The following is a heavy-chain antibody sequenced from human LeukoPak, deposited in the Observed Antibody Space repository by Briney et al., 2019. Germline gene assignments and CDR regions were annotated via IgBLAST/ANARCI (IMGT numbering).Heavy chain of an antibody. Sequence: SVKVSYKASGGTFISYAISWVRQAPGQGREWMGGIIPIFGTANYAQKFQGRVTITTDESTSTAYMELSSLRSEDTAVYYCARDRGGSSWYNWFDPWGQGALVTVPS. V-gene: IGHV1-69*05. D-gene: IGHD6-13*01. CDR1: GGTFISYA. CDR2: IIPIFGTA. CDR3: ARDRGGSSWYNWFDP. J-gene: IGHJ5*02.